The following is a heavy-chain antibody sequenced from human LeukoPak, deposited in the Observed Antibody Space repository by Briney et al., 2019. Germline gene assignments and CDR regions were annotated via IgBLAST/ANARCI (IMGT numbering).Heavy chain of an antibody. J-gene: IGHJ4*02. Sequence: SETLSLTCTVSGGSISSGAYYWSWIRQPPGKGLEWIGYIYYSGSTYYNPSLKSRVTISVDTSKNQFSLKLSSVTAADTAVYYCARASYDSSGSYFDYWGQGTLVTVSS. D-gene: IGHD3-22*01. CDR3: ARASYDSSGSYFDY. V-gene: IGHV4-30-4*01. CDR1: GGSISSGAYY. CDR2: IYYSGST.